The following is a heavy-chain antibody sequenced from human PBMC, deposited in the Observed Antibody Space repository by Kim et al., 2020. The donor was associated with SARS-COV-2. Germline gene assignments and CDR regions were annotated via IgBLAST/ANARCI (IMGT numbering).Heavy chain of an antibody. CDR3: ARGTYDYVWGSYRFVY. V-gene: IGHV4-59*01. Sequence: SETLSLTFTVSGGSISGYHWSCIRQSPGRGLEWIGYIYYSGNTNYSPSLKSRVTISIDTSKNQFSLKLRSVTAADTAVYYCARGTYDYVWGSYRFVYWGQGTLVTVSS. D-gene: IGHD3-16*02. CDR1: GGSISGYH. CDR2: IYYSGNT. J-gene: IGHJ4*02.